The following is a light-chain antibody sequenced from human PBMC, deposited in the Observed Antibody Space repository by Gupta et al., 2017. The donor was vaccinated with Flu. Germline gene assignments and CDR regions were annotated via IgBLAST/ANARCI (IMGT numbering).Light chain of an antibody. CDR2: DAS. CDR3: QQHDHLPIT. Sequence: DVQMTQSPSSLSESVGDRVTITCQASQDINKFLNWFQQKPGKPPKLLITDASILNLGVPSRFSGSGSGTDFTFTITDLQPDDIATYYCQQHDHLPITFGPGTKVNV. CDR1: QDINKF. V-gene: IGKV1-33*01. J-gene: IGKJ3*01.